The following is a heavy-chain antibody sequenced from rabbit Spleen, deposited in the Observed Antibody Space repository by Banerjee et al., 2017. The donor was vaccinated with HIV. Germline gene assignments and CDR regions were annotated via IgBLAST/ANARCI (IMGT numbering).Heavy chain of an antibody. CDR3: ARDTSSSFSSYGMDL. CDR2: IDAGSSGFS. Sequence: QSLEESGGDLVKPGASLTLTCIASGVSFSANSYMCWVRQAPGKGLEWVVCIDAGSSGFSYFASWAKGRFTCSKTSSTTVTLQMTRLTAADTATYFCARDTSSSFSSYGMDLWGPGTLVTVS. CDR1: GVSFSANSY. D-gene: IGHD1-1*01. V-gene: IGHV1S40*01. J-gene: IGHJ6*01.